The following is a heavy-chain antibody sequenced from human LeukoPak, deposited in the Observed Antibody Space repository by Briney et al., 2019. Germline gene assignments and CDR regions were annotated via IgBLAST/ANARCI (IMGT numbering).Heavy chain of an antibody. J-gene: IGHJ4*02. D-gene: IGHD1-1*01. CDR3: ARMVKLAFDY. V-gene: IGHV4-34*01. Sequence: SETLSLTCAVYGGSFSGYYWSWIRQPPGKGLEWTGEINHSGSTNYNPSLKSRVTISVDTSKNQFSLKLSSVTAADTAVYYCARMVKLAFDYWGQGTLVTVSS. CDR2: INHSGST. CDR1: GGSFSGYY.